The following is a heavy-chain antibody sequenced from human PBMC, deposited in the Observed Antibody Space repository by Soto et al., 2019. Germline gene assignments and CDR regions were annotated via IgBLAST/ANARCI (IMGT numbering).Heavy chain of an antibody. Sequence: SGPTLVNPTQTLTLTCTFSGFSLSTSGMCVSWIRQPPGKALEWLARIDWDDDKYYSTSLKTRLTISKDTSKNQVVLTMTNMDPVDTATYYCARMGFYGDPFRYYYMEVWGKGTTVTLSS. D-gene: IGHD4-17*01. CDR1: GFSLSTSGMC. CDR2: IDWDDDK. J-gene: IGHJ6*03. CDR3: ARMGFYGDPFRYYYMEV. V-gene: IGHV2-70*11.